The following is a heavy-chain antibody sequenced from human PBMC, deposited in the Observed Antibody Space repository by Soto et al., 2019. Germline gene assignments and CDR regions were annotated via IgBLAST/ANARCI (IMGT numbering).Heavy chain of an antibody. CDR1: GGTFSSYA. V-gene: IGHV1-69*12. Sequence: QVQLVQSGAEVKKPGSSVKVSCKASGGTFSSYAISWVRQAPGQGLEWMGGIIPIFGTANYAQKFQGRVTSXXDXSXNNAYMELSSLSSEDTAVYYCARAGYCSGGSCYPDSWGQGTLVTVSS. CDR2: IIPIFGTA. D-gene: IGHD2-15*01. CDR3: ARAGYCSGGSCYPDS. J-gene: IGHJ5*01.